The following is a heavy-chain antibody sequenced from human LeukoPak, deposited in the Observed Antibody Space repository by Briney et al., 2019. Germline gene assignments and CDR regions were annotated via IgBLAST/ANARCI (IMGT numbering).Heavy chain of an antibody. D-gene: IGHD6-13*01. CDR3: AKDGYSSSWTPFDY. Sequence: GGSLRLSCAASGFTFSSYGMHWVRQVPGKGLEWVAFIRYDGSNKYYADSVKGRFTISRDNSKNTLYLQMNSLRAEDTAVYYCAKDGYSSSWTPFDYWGQGTLVTVSS. V-gene: IGHV3-30*02. CDR1: GFTFSSYG. CDR2: IRYDGSNK. J-gene: IGHJ4*02.